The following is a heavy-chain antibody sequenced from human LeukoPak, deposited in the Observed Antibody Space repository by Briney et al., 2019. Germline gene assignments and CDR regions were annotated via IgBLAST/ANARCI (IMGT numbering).Heavy chain of an antibody. V-gene: IGHV2-5*01. J-gene: IGHJ4*02. CDR1: GFSLSTRGVG. D-gene: IGHD6-25*01. CDR3: AHRAATSFGY. Sequence: SGPTLVKPTQTLTLTCTCSGFSLSTRGVGVGWIRQPPGEALEWLALIYWNDDKYYSPSLKSTLTITKDTSKNQVVLTMTNMDPVDTGTYYCAHRAATSFGYWGQGTLVTVSS. CDR2: IYWNDDK.